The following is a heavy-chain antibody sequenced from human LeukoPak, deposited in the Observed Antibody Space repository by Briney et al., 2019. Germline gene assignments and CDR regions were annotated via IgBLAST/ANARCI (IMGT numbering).Heavy chain of an antibody. CDR1: GFTVGTNC. Sequence: GGSLRLSCAASGFTVGTNCMTWVRQAPGKGLEWVSTIYSGGTTYYADSVMGRFTISRHNSRNTLYLQMNSLRAEDTAVYYCARVDTVMAYYFDLWGQGTLVTVSS. J-gene: IGHJ4*02. V-gene: IGHV3-53*04. CDR3: ARVDTVMAYYFDL. CDR2: IYSGGTT. D-gene: IGHD5-18*01.